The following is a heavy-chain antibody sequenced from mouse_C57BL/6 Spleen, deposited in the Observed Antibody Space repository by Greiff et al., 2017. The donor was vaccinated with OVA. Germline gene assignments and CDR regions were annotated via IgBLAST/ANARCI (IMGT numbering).Heavy chain of an antibody. CDR2: IDPSDSET. CDR1: GYTFTSYW. D-gene: IGHD1-1*01. J-gene: IGHJ2*01. Sequence: VKLQQPGAELVRPGSSVKLSCKASGYTFTSYWMHWVKQRPIQGLEWIGNIDPSDSETHYNQKFKDKATLTVEKSYSTAYMQLSSLTSEYSAVYYCASSYGTLFCFDYWGHGTTLTVSS. CDR3: ASSYGTLFCFDY. V-gene: IGHV1-52*01.